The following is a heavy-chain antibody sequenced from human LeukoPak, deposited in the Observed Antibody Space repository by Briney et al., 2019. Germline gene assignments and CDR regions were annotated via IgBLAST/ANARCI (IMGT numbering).Heavy chain of an antibody. CDR1: GLTVSSNF. CDR3: ARDVGGMATGYFDY. J-gene: IGHJ4*02. V-gene: IGHV3-66*02. D-gene: IGHD5-12*01. Sequence: GGSLRLSCAASGLTVSSNFMSWVRQAPGKGLEWVSVIHSDGRTFYADTVKSRFTVSRDNTNDMLFLQINSLRAEDTAVYYCARDVGGMATGYFDYWGQGTPVTVSS. CDR2: IHSDGRT.